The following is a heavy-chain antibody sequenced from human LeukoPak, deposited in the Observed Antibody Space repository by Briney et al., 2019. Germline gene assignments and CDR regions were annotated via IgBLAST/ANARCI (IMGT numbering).Heavy chain of an antibody. J-gene: IGHJ4*02. CDR3: ARGRDHPDY. CDR2: IYYSEST. CDR1: RFTFSTYW. Sequence: GSLRLSCAASRFTFSTYWMSWIRQPPGKRLEWIGYIYYSESTIDNPSLKSRVTMSVDTSKNQFSLKLSSVATADTAVYYCARGRDHPDYWGQGTLVTLSS. V-gene: IGHV4-59*01. D-gene: IGHD2-21*02.